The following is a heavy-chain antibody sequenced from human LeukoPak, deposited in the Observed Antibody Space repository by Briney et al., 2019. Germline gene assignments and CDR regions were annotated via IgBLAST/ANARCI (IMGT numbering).Heavy chain of an antibody. CDR1: GGSISSYY. D-gene: IGHD4-17*01. CDR2: IYYSGST. J-gene: IGHJ4*02. Sequence: PSETLSLTCTVSGGSISSYYWSWIRQPPGKGLEWIGYIYYSGSTNYNPSLKSRVTISVDTSKNQFSLKLSSVTAADTAVYYCARAETDDYGDYHSSSSYIFDYWGRGTLVTVSS. CDR3: ARAETDDYGDYHSSSSYIFDY. V-gene: IGHV4-59*08.